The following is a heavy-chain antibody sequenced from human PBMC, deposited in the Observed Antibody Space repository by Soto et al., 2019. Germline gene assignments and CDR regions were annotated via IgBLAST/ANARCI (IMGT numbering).Heavy chain of an antibody. J-gene: IGHJ4*02. CDR1: GGSINRGGYY. Sequence: QVQLQESGPGLVKPSQTLSLTCTVSGGSINRGGYYWSWIRQHPEKGLEWIGYIYYRGSTSYNPSLKSRLTISVDASKNQFSLRLSSVTAPDTAVYYCVSNYDTLTGYFDSWGQGTLVTVSS. V-gene: IGHV4-31*03. CDR2: IYYRGST. CDR3: VSNYDTLTGYFDS. D-gene: IGHD3-9*01.